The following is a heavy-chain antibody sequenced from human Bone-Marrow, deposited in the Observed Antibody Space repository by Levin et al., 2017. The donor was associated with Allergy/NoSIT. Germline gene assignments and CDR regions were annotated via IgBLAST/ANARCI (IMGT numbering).Heavy chain of an antibody. CDR1: GGSISSLSYY. D-gene: IGHD3-16*01. CDR2: MYSSGTT. CDR3: VRLENDYVWGSLPIFDY. Sequence: PSETLSLTCTVSGGSISSLSYYWSWIRQPAGKGLEWIGSMYSSGTTHYNPSLKSRVTISGDTSKNQFSLWLSSATAAATAVYYCVRLENDYVWGSLPIFDYWGQGTLVTVSS. J-gene: IGHJ4*02. V-gene: IGHV4-39*01.